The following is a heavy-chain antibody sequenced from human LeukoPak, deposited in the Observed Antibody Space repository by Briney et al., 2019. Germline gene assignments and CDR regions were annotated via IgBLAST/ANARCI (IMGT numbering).Heavy chain of an antibody. D-gene: IGHD2-2*01. V-gene: IGHV1-18*01. CDR1: GYTFTSYG. J-gene: IGHJ6*03. CDR3: ARRSVIVVVPAAYYYYYMDV. CDR2: ISAYNGNT. Sequence: ASVKVSCKASGYTFTSYGISWVRQAPGQGLEWMGWISAYNGNTNYAQKLQGRVTMTTDTSTSTAYMELRSLRSEDTAVYYCARRSVIVVVPAAYYYYYMDVWGKGTTVTVSS.